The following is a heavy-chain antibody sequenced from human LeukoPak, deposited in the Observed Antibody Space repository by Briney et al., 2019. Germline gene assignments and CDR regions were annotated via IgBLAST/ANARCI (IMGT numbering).Heavy chain of an antibody. J-gene: IGHJ1*01. CDR2: IIPIFGTA. V-gene: IGHV1-69*05. D-gene: IGHD2/OR15-2a*01. CDR1: GYTLTELS. CDR3: ARGSMTTGDFQH. Sequence: SVKVSCKVSGYTLTELSMHWVRQAPGQGLEWMGGIIPIFGTATYAQKFQGRVTITTDESTSTAYMELSSLRSEDTAVYYCARGSMTTGDFQHWGQGTLVTVSS.